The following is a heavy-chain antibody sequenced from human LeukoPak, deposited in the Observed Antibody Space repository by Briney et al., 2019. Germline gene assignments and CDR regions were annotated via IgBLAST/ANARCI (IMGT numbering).Heavy chain of an antibody. D-gene: IGHD3-10*01. CDR2: IKSKTDGGTT. CDR1: GFTFSNAW. V-gene: IGHV3-15*01. CDR3: TTISYYYGSGSNFDY. Sequence: PGGSLRLSCAASGFTFSNAWMSWVRQAPGKGLEWVGRIKSKTDGGTTDYAAPVKGRFPISRDDSKNTLYLQMNSLKTEDTAVYYCTTISYYYGSGSNFDYWGQGPLVTVSS. J-gene: IGHJ4*02.